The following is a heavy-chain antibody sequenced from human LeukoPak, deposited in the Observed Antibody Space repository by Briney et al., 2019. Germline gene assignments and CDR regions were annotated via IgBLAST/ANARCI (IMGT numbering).Heavy chain of an antibody. CDR2: FDRGSLDT. CDR3: ARRGYESSGPKYYFDH. D-gene: IGHD3-22*01. Sequence: GGSLRLSCAASGFTLSDYPMTWVRQAPGKGLQWVSLFDRGSLDTYYADSVRGRFTVSRDNDKNTLYLQMNSLRAEDTAVYYCARRGYESSGPKYYFDHWGQGILVTVST. V-gene: IGHV3-23*01. CDR1: GFTLSDYP. J-gene: IGHJ4*02.